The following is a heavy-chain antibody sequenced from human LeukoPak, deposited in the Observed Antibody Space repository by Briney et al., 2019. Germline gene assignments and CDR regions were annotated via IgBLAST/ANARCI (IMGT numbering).Heavy chain of an antibody. CDR2: FYSGGST. V-gene: IGHV3-53*01. Sequence: GGSLRLSCAASGFTVSSNYMSWVRQAPGKGLEWVSVFYSGGSTYYADSVKGRFTISRDNSKNTLYLQMNSLRAEDTAVYYCARNGAHDNSGYYPPHFDYWGQGTLVTVSS. J-gene: IGHJ4*02. D-gene: IGHD3-22*01. CDR1: GFTVSSNY. CDR3: ARNGAHDNSGYYPPHFDY.